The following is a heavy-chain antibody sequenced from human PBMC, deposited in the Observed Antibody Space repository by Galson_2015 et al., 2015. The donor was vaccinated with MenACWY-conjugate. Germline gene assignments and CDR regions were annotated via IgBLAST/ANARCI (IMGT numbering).Heavy chain of an antibody. V-gene: IGHV3-48*04. J-gene: IGHJ6*02. Sequence: SLRLSCAASGFTFSSYSMNWVRQAPGKGLEWVSCISSSSSTIYYADSVKGRFTISRDNAKNSLYLQMNSLRAEDTAVYYCARHPEWTNYYYYGMDVWGQGTTVTVSS. CDR1: GFTFSSYS. CDR3: ARHPEWTNYYYYGMDV. D-gene: IGHD3-3*01. CDR2: ISSSSSTI.